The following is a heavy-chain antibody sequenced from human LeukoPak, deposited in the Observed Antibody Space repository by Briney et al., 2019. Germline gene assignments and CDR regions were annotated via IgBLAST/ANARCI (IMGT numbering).Heavy chain of an antibody. V-gene: IGHV3-53*01. CDR3: VRDLYGSSGTH. CDR1: GFIVSANY. J-gene: IGHJ1*01. Sequence: GGSLRLSCAASGFIVSANYMSWVRQAPGMGLEWVSVIYSGGSTYYADSVQGRFTVSRDHSKNTLYLQMNTLRAEDTAVYYCVRDLYGSSGTHWGRGTLVTVSS. CDR2: IYSGGST. D-gene: IGHD1-14*01.